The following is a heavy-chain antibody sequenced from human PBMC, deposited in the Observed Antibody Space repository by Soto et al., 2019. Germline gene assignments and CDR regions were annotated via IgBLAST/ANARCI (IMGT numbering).Heavy chain of an antibody. J-gene: IGHJ6*02. D-gene: IGHD3-16*01. Sequence: SETLSLTCTVTGVSVSSAGYYWTWIRQHPGKGLEWIGYISYSGSTYYNPSLKSRLTISLDTSKSQFTLKLISVTAADTAVYHCARFVNYCYYGMDVWGQGTTVTVSS. CDR2: ISYSGST. CDR1: GVSVSSAGYY. CDR3: ARFVNYCYYGMDV. V-gene: IGHV4-31*03.